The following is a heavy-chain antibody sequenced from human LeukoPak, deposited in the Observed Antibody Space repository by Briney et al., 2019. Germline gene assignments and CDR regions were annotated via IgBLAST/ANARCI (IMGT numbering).Heavy chain of an antibody. V-gene: IGHV3-23*01. CDR2: ISGSGGST. D-gene: IGHD1-26*01. CDR3: ASQRGSYYYSMDV. Sequence: GGSLRLSCAASGFTFSSYAMSWVRQAPGKGLEWVSAISGSGGSTYYADSVKGRFTISRDNSKNTLYLQMNSLRAEDTAVYYCASQRGSYYYSMDVWGQGTTVTVSS. CDR1: GFTFSSYA. J-gene: IGHJ6*02.